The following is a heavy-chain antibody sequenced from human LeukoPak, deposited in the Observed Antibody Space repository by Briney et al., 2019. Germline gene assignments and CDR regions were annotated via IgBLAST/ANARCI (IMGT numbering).Heavy chain of an antibody. J-gene: IGHJ4*02. CDR2: ISGSGGST. V-gene: IGHV3-23*01. CDR1: GFTFSIYA. D-gene: IGHD2-21*02. Sequence: PGASLTLSCAASGFTFSIYAMSWVRQAPGKGLEWVSAISGSGGSTYYADSVKGRFTISRDNSKNTLYLQINSLRAEDTAVYYCAKGEHIVVVTATFDYWGQGTLVTVSS. CDR3: AKGEHIVVVTATFDY.